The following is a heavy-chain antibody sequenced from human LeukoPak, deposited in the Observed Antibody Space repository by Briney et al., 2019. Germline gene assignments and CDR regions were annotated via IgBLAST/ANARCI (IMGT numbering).Heavy chain of an antibody. CDR2: ISSSSSYI. CDR1: GFTFSSYS. J-gene: IGHJ4*02. V-gene: IGHV3-21*01. Sequence: AGGSLRLSCAASGFTFSSYSMNWVRQAPGKGLEWVSSISSSSSYIYYADSVKGRFIISRDNAKNALFLQMNSLRVDDTAVYYCSTLAVWGQGTLVTVSS. D-gene: IGHD6-19*01. CDR3: STLAV.